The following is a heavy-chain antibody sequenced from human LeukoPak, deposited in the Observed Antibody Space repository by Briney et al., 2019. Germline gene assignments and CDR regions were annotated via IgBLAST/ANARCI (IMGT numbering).Heavy chain of an antibody. V-gene: IGHV1-2*02. D-gene: IGHD2-15*01. CDR3: ARTFVVYCSGGSCSSASHFDY. Sequence: ASVKVSCKASGYTFTGYYMHWVRQAPGQGLERMGWINSNSVDTNYAQKFQGRVTMTRDTYISTAYMELSRLRSDDTAVYYCARTFVVYCSGGSCSSASHFDYWGQGTLVTVSS. CDR1: GYTFTGYY. CDR2: INSNSVDT. J-gene: IGHJ4*02.